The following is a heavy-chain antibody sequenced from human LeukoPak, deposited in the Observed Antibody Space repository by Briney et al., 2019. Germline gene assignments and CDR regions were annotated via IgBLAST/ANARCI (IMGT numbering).Heavy chain of an antibody. D-gene: IGHD6-13*01. CDR2: ISASGGIT. CDR1: GFTLSSYA. CDR3: AKGGYSRRRYYFEC. V-gene: IGHV3-23*01. J-gene: IGHJ4*02. Sequence: QTGGSLRLSCSASGFTLSSYAMNWVRQAPGKGLEGVASISASGGITYYGSSVKGRFTSSRDNSKNTLYLQVDNLSAEDTAVYYCAKGGYSRRRYYFECWGEGILVTV.